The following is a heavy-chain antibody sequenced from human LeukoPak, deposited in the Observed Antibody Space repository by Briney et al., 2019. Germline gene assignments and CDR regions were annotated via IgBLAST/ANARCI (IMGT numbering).Heavy chain of an antibody. D-gene: IGHD3-16*01. CDR1: GFTFSSYG. CDR2: IRYDGSNK. J-gene: IGHJ3*02. Sequence: GGSLRLSCAASGFTFSSYGMHWVRQAPGKGLEWVAFIRYDGSNKYYADSVKGRFTISRDNSKNTLYLQMNSLRAEDTAVYYCAKDQGGLGFFPNAFDIWGQGTMVTVSS. V-gene: IGHV3-30*02. CDR3: AKDQGGLGFFPNAFDI.